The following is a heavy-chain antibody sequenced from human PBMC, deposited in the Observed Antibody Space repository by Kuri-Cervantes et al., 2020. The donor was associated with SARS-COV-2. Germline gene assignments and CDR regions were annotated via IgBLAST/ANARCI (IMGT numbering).Heavy chain of an antibody. Sequence: GESLKISCAASGFTFISTAMHWVRQAPGKGLEWVAVISYDGSTKYYADSVKGRFTISRDNSKDTLFLQMNSLRAEDTALYYWVKDRQGLGYSGMDVWGLGATVTVSS. D-gene: IGHD2-21*01. V-gene: IGHV3-30*18. CDR3: VKDRQGLGYSGMDV. CDR1: GFTFISTA. CDR2: ISYDGSTK. J-gene: IGHJ6*01.